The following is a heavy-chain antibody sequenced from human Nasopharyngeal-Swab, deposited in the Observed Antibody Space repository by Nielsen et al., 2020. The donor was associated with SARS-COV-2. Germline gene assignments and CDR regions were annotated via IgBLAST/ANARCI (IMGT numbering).Heavy chain of an antibody. CDR3: ARDGLDYDFWSAYFMDV. V-gene: IGHV3-21*01. J-gene: IGHJ6*02. D-gene: IGHD3-3*01. Sequence: GGSLRLSCAASGFTFNNYNFNWVRQAPRKGLAWVSSIISRRSYIYYADSVKARFTISRDTAKNSLYLQMNSLRAEDTAVYYCARDGLDYDFWSAYFMDVWGQGTTVTVSS. CDR1: GFTFNNYN. CDR2: IISRRSYI.